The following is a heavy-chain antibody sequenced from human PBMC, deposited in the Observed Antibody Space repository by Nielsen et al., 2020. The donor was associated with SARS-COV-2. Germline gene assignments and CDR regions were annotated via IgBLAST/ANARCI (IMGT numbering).Heavy chain of an antibody. CDR1: GGSISSDY. V-gene: IGHV4-59*04. CDR3: ARHGGAYDILTGYYPGPVDY. D-gene: IGHD3-9*01. CDR2: VYHTGST. J-gene: IGHJ4*02. Sequence: SETLSLTCTVSGGSISSDYWSWIRQPPGKGLEWIGYVYHTGSTYYNPSLKSRVTISVDTSKNQFSLKLSSVTAADTAVYYCARHGGAYDILTGYYPGPVDYWGQGTLVTVSS.